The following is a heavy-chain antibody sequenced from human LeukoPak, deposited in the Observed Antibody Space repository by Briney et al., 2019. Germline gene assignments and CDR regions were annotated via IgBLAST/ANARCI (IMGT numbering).Heavy chain of an antibody. J-gene: IGHJ4*02. CDR1: GFTFSSYA. V-gene: IGHV3-53*05. Sequence: GGSLRLSCAASGFTFSSYAMSWVRQAPGKGLEWGSIMYIGGNTFHADSVKGRFTISRDNSKNTLYLQMNSLTAEDTAVYYCARGYCFNGNCPFAFDYWGQGSLVTVSS. CDR3: ARGYCFNGNCPFAFDY. CDR2: MYIGGNT. D-gene: IGHD2-8*01.